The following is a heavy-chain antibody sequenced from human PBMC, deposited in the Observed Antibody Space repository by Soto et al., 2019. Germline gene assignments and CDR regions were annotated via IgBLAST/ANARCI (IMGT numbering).Heavy chain of an antibody. Sequence: GESLKISCKGSGYSFTSYWIGWVRQMPGKGLEWMGIIYPGDSDTRYSPSFQGQVTISADKSISTAYLQWSSLKASDTAMYYCAVCGLAVAGNDAFDIWGQGTMVTVSS. CDR3: AVCGLAVAGNDAFDI. CDR2: IYPGDSDT. J-gene: IGHJ3*02. CDR1: GYSFTSYW. V-gene: IGHV5-51*01. D-gene: IGHD6-19*01.